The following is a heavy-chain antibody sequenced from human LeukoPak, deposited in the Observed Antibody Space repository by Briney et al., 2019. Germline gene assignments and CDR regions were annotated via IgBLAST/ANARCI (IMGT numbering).Heavy chain of an antibody. V-gene: IGHV3-21*01. CDR2: ISSSSSYI. D-gene: IGHD3-10*01. CDR3: ARDHMVRGVIITGYYGMDV. J-gene: IGHJ6*02. Sequence: GGSLRPSCAASGFTFSSYSMNWVRQAPGKGLEWVSSISSSSSYIYYADSVEGRFTISRDNAKNSLYLQMNSLRTADTAVYYCARDHMVRGVIITGYYGMDVWGQGTTVTVSS. CDR1: GFTFSSYS.